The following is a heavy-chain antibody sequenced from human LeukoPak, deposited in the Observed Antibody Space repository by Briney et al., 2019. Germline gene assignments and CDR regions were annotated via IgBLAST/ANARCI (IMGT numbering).Heavy chain of an antibody. CDR1: DYIFTNYG. CDR3: ARERMKKLDLQGPYYYYCVMDV. V-gene: IGHV1-18*01. CDR2: ISAYNGDT. D-gene: IGHD2-2*03. Sequence: EASVKVSCEASDYIFTNYGISWVRQAPGQGLEWMGWISAYNGDTNYAQEFQGRVTMTTDTSTSTAYLQLSSLRADATAVYYCARERMKKLDLQGPYYYYCVMDVWGQGTTVTVSS. J-gene: IGHJ6*02.